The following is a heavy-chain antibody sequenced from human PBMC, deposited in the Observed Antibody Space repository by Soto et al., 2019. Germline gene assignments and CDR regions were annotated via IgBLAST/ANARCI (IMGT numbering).Heavy chain of an antibody. CDR3: AREVVGATTKTGMRIDY. CDR2: IYYSGST. Sequence: NPSETLSLTCTVSGDSITSSRYSWGWIRQPPGKGLEWIGSIYYSGSTYYNPSLKSRVTISVDTSKNQFSLKLSSVTAADTAIYYCAREVVGATTKTGMRIDYWGQGTLVT. V-gene: IGHV4-39*02. D-gene: IGHD1-26*01. J-gene: IGHJ4*02. CDR1: GDSITSSRYS.